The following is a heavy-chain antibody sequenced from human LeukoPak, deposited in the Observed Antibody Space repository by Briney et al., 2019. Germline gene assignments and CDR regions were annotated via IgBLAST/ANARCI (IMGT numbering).Heavy chain of an antibody. CDR2: VYYTGIT. J-gene: IGHJ6*03. CDR3: ARQVRSPVVMFMDV. CDR1: GGSISTSTYN. Sequence: PSETLSLTCTVAGGSISTSTYNWGWIRQPPGKGLEWIGSVYYTGITYYNPSVESRVTKSVDTSKNHFSLELNSVTAADTGVYFCARQVRSPVVMFMDVWGKGTTVIVSS. D-gene: IGHD3-22*01. V-gene: IGHV4-39*01.